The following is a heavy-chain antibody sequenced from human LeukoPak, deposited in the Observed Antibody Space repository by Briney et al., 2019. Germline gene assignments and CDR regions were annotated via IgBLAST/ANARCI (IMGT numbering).Heavy chain of an antibody. CDR3: ARKGGYSYTLGPTRYFDY. CDR1: GFTFSSYW. Sequence: NPGGSLRLSCAASGFTFSSYWMSWVRQAPGKGLEWVSSISSSSSYIYYADSVKGRFTISRDNAKNSLYLQMNSLRAEDTAVYYCARKGGYSYTLGPTRYFDYWGQGTLVTVSS. V-gene: IGHV3-21*01. D-gene: IGHD5-18*01. J-gene: IGHJ4*02. CDR2: ISSSSSYI.